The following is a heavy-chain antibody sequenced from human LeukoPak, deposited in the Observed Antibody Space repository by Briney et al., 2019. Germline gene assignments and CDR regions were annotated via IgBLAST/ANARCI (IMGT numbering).Heavy chain of an antibody. D-gene: IGHD3-10*01. CDR1: GFTFSDYY. Sequence: PGGSLRLSCAASGFTFSDYYMSWIRQPPGKGLEWIGEINHSGSTNYNPSLKSRVTISVDTSKNQFSLKLSSVTAADTAVYYCAGDYGSGSYPYYGMDVWGQGTTVTVSS. V-gene: IGHV4-34*01. CDR3: AGDYGSGSYPYYGMDV. CDR2: INHSGST. J-gene: IGHJ6*02.